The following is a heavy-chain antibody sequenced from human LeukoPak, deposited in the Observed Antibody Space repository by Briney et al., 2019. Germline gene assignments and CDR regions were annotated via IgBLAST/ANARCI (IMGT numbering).Heavy chain of an antibody. J-gene: IGHJ3*02. CDR2: IKQDGSEK. CDR3: ARGLKPLGYYYDSSGLDAFDI. D-gene: IGHD3-22*01. Sequence: GGSLRLSCAASGFTVSSNFMSWVRQAPGKGLEWVANIKQDGSEKYYVDSVKGRFTISRDNAKNSLYLQMNSLRAEDTAVYYCARGLKPLGYYYDSSGLDAFDIWGQGTMVTVSS. V-gene: IGHV3-7*01. CDR1: GFTVSSNF.